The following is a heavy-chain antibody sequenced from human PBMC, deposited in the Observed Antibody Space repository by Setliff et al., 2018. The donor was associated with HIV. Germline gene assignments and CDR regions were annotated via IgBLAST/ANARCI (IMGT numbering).Heavy chain of an antibody. CDR1: GDSIANDDYY. D-gene: IGHD2-2*02. CDR2: IHYNGRT. Sequence: SETLSLTCTVSGDSIANDDYYWGWIRQPPGKGLEWIAIIHYNGRTYYDPSLKSRVTIFVDTSKTQFYLKLRSVTASDTAVYYCARYTSKVDWFDPWGQGTLVTVSS. CDR3: ARYTSKVDWFDP. J-gene: IGHJ5*02. V-gene: IGHV4-39*01.